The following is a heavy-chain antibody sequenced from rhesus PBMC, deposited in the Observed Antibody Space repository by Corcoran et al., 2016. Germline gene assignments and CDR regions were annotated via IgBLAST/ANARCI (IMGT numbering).Heavy chain of an antibody. J-gene: IGHJ4*01. CDR1: GFSFSDYY. V-gene: IGHV3S18*01. CDR3: ARDFTYYYSGSYGLDY. Sequence: EVQLVESGGGLAKPGGSLRLSCAASGFSFSDYYMYWVRQAPGKGLEWVSGISYIGGSTYYADSVNGRFTISRENAKNTLYLQMDSLRAEDTAVYYCARDFTYYYSGSYGLDYWGQGVLVTVSS. D-gene: IGHD3-16*01. CDR2: ISYIGGST.